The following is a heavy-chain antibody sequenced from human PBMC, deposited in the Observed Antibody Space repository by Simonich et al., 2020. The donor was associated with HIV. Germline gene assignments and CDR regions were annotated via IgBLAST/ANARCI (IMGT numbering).Heavy chain of an antibody. J-gene: IGHJ3*02. V-gene: IGHV1-46*01. CDR3: AREGSQLEDALDI. D-gene: IGHD1-1*01. Sequence: QVQLVQSGAEVKKPGAPVKVSCKASGYTFTNYYMHWVRQDPGQGLEWMGMINPTGDSTIYAQKFQGRVTMTRDTSTSTVYMELSSLRSDDTAVYYCAREGSQLEDALDIWGQGTMVTVSS. CDR2: INPTGDST. CDR1: GYTFTNYY.